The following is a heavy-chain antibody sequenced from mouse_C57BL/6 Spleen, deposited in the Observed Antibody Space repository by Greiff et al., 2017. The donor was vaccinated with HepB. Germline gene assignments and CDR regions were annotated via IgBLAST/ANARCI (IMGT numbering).Heavy chain of an antibody. CDR1: GYTFTSYW. V-gene: IGHV1-50*01. CDR3: ARNPYYYGSRGFAY. CDR2: IDPSDSYT. D-gene: IGHD1-1*01. Sequence: QVQLQQPGAELVKPGASVKLSCKASGYTFTSYWMQWVKQRPGQGLEWIGEIDPSDSYTNYNQKFKGQATLTVDTSSSTAYMQLSSLTSEDSAVYYAARNPYYYGSRGFAYWGQGTLVTVSA. J-gene: IGHJ3*01.